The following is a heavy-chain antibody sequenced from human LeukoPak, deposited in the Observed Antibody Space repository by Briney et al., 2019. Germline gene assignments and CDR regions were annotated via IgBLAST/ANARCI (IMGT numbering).Heavy chain of an antibody. CDR2: ISSSSSTI. V-gene: IGHV3-48*04. D-gene: IGHD3-16*01. CDR1: GFTFSNYS. CDR3: ARLWGGNGYSGGSLNL. Sequence: GGSLRLSCATAGFTFSNYSMNWVRQAPGKGLEWVSYISSSSSTIYYADSVKGRFTISRDNAKNSLYLQMHSLRAEDTAVYYCARLWGGNGYSGGSLNLWGQGTLVTVSS. J-gene: IGHJ5*02.